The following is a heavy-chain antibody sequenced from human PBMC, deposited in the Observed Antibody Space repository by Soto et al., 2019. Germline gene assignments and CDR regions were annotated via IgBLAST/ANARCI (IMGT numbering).Heavy chain of an antibody. J-gene: IGHJ4*02. CDR1: GYTFTSYD. D-gene: IGHD3-22*01. CDR3: ARGARAKTPGYSYDRSGYYLAPNY. Sequence: ASVKVSCKASGYTFTSYDINWVRQATGQGLEWMGWMNPNSGNTGYAQKFQGRVTMTRNTSISTAYMELSSLRSEDTAVYYCARGARAKTPGYSYDRSGYYLAPNYWGQGTLVTVSS. CDR2: MNPNSGNT. V-gene: IGHV1-8*01.